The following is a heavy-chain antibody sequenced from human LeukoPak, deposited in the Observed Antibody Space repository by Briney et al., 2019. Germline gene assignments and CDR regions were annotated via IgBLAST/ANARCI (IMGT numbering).Heavy chain of an antibody. CDR3: VVAAAGTGTYYYYYYMDV. CDR2: INHSGST. D-gene: IGHD6-13*01. CDR1: GGSFSGYY. V-gene: IGHV4-34*01. J-gene: IGHJ6*03. Sequence: SETLSLTCAVYGGSFSGYYWSWIRQPPGKGLEWIGEINHSGSTNYNPSLKSRVTISVDTSKNQFSLKLSSVTAADTAVYYCVVAAAGTGTYYYYYYMDVWGKGTTVTVSS.